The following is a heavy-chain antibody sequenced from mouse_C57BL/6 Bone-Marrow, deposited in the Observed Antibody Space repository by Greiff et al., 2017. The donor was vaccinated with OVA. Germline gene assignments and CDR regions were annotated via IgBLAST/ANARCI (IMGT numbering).Heavy chain of an antibody. J-gene: IGHJ2*01. CDR1: GYAFSSYW. D-gene: IGHD2-4*01. CDR2: IYPGDGDT. V-gene: IGHV1-80*01. CDR3: AILNIYEYDED. Sequence: QVQLQQSGAELVKPGASVKISCKASGYAFSSYWMNWVKQRPGKGLEWIGQIYPGDGDTNYNGKFKGKATLTADKSSSTAYMQLSSLTSEDSAVYFCAILNIYEYDEDWGQGTTLTVSS.